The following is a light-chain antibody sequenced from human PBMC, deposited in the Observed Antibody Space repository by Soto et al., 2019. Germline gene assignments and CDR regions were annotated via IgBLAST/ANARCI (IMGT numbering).Light chain of an antibody. J-gene: IGKJ1*01. CDR3: QKYNSAPRT. Sequence: DIQMTQSPPTLSASVGDRVTITCRASQSISGWLAWYQQKPGKAPKLLIYDASSLESGVPSRFSGSGSATEFTLTISSLQPDDVATYYCQKYNSAPRTFGQGTKVGI. CDR2: DAS. V-gene: IGKV1-5*01. CDR1: QSISGW.